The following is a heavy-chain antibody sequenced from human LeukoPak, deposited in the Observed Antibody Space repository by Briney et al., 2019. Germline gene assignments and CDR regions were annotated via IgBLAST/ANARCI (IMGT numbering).Heavy chain of an antibody. D-gene: IGHD2-15*01. V-gene: IGHV1-2*02. CDR1: GYTFTGYY. J-gene: IGHJ5*02. CDR2: INPNSGGT. Sequence: ASVKVSCKASGYTFTGYYMHWVRQAPGQGLEWMGWINPNSGGTNYAQKFQGRVTMTRDTSISTAYMELSRLRSDDTAVYYCARGRRYCSGGSCPNWFDPWGQGTLVTVSS. CDR3: ARGRRYCSGGSCPNWFDP.